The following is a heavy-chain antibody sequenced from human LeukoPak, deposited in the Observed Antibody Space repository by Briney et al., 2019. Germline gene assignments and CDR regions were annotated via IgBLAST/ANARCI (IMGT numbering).Heavy chain of an antibody. D-gene: IGHD5-24*01. CDR2: IIPIFGTA. CDR1: GGTFSSYA. V-gene: IGHV1-69*05. J-gene: IGHJ4*02. CDR3: ASSRDGYNFDY. Sequence: GASVKVSCKASGGTFSSYAISGVRQAPGQGLEWMGRIIPIFGTANYAQKFQGRVTITTDEPTSTAYMELSSLRSEDTAVYYCASSRDGYNFDYWGQGTLVTVSS.